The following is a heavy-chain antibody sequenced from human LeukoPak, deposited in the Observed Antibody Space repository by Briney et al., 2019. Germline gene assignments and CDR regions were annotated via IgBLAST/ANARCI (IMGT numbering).Heavy chain of an antibody. CDR1: GYSFTSYW. CDR3: ARHGYYGSGSYYSFDY. J-gene: IGHJ4*02. Sequence: GESLRISCKGSGYSFTSYWITWVRQMSGKGLEWMGRIDPSDSYTNYSPSFQGHVTISADRSVSTAYLQWSSLMASDTAMYYCARHGYYGSGSYYSFDYWGQGTLVTVSS. V-gene: IGHV5-10-1*01. CDR2: IDPSDSYT. D-gene: IGHD3-10*01.